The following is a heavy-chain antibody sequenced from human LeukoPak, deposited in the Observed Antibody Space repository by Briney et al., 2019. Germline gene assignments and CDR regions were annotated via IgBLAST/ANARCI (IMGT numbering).Heavy chain of an antibody. J-gene: IGHJ4*02. CDR2: INPNSGGT. V-gene: IGHV1/OR15-1*04. CDR1: GYIFTDYY. Sequence: ASVKVSCKASGYIFTDYYMHWVRQAPGQELGWMGRINPNSGGTNYAQKFQGRVTMTRDTSISTAYMELSRLRSDDTAVYYCARGLRPRGFDYWGQGTLVTVSS. D-gene: IGHD5-12*01. CDR3: ARGLRPRGFDY.